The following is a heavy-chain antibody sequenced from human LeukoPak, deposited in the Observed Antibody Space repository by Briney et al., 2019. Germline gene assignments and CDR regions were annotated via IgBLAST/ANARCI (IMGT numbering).Heavy chain of an antibody. CDR1: GFTFSNAW. CDR3: TTDAWYNWNAFDI. J-gene: IGHJ3*02. CDR2: IKSKTDGGTT. D-gene: IGHD1-1*01. V-gene: IGHV3-15*01. Sequence: PGGSLRLSCAASGFTFSNAWMSWVRQAPGKGLEWVGRIKSKTDGGTTDYAAPVKGRFTIPRDDSKNTLYLQMNSLKTEDTAVYYYTTDAWYNWNAFDIWGQGTMVTVSS.